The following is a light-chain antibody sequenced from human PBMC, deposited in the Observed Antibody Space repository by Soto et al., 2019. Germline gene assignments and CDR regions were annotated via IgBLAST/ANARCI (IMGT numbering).Light chain of an antibody. CDR1: SGSVSTSYY. Sequence: QTVVTQAPSFSVSPGGTVTLTCGLSSGSVSTSYYTSWYQQTPGQAPRTLIYSTNTRSSGVPDRFSGSILGNKAALTITGAQADDESDYYCVLYMGSGIPVVFGGGTKLTVL. CDR2: STN. J-gene: IGLJ2*01. CDR3: VLYMGSGIPVV. V-gene: IGLV8-61*01.